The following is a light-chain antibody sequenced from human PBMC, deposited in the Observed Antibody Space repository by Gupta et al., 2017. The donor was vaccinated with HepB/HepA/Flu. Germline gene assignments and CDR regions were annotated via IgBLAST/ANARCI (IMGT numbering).Light chain of an antibody. J-gene: IGKJ4*01. CDR2: LGS. Sequence: DIVMTQSPLSLTVTPGESASISCRSSESLLHRNGFNCVDWYLQKPGQSPRLLIYLGSNRASGVPDRFSASGSGTDFTLKISRVEAEDVGVYFCMQVLGAPLTVGGGTKVEIK. V-gene: IGKV2-28*01. CDR1: ESLLHRNGFNC. CDR3: MQVLGAPLT.